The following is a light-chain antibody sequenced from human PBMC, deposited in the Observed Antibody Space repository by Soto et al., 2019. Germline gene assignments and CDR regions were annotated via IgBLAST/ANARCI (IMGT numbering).Light chain of an antibody. Sequence: QSVLTQPRSVSGSPGQSITISCTGTNSDVGSYNYVSWYQHRPAEAPRLMIYDVTKRPSGVPDRFSGSKSGYTASLTISGLQPEDEADYYCCSYAGSFRLIFGGGTKVTVL. V-gene: IGLV2-11*01. CDR1: NSDVGSYNY. CDR3: CSYAGSFRLI. CDR2: DVT. J-gene: IGLJ2*01.